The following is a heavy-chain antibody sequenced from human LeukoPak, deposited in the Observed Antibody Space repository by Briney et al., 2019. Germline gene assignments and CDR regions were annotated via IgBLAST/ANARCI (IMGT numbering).Heavy chain of an antibody. J-gene: IGHJ4*02. D-gene: IGHD3-10*01. CDR2: ISGSGSTT. V-gene: IGHV3-23*01. CDR1: GFTFNTYA. CDR3: AKAFKTMVRGVIIYPLYYFDY. Sequence: GGSLRLSCAASGFTFNTYAMSWVRQAPGKGLEWVSGISGSGSTTYYADSVKGRFTISRDNSKNTLYLQVHSLRAEDTAVYYCAKAFKTMVRGVIIYPLYYFDYWGQRTLVTVS.